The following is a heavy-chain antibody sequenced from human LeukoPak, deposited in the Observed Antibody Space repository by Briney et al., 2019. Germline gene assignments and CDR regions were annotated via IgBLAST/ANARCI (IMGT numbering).Heavy chain of an antibody. CDR2: IKQDGSEK. J-gene: IGHJ5*02. CDR3: ARDCDYPNWFDP. Sequence: GGSLRLSCAASGFTFSSYWMSWVRQSPGKGLVWVANIKQDGSEKYYVDSVKGRFTISRDNAKNSLYLQMNSLRAEDTAVYYCARDCDYPNWFDPWGQGTLVTVSS. D-gene: IGHD4-11*01. CDR1: GFTFSSYW. V-gene: IGHV3-7*01.